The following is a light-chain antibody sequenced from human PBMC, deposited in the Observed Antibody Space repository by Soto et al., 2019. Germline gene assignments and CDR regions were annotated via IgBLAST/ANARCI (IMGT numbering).Light chain of an antibody. V-gene: IGLV1-40*01. CDR1: NSNIGAGYD. CDR3: QSYDSSLSGSV. Sequence: QSVLTQPPSVSGAPGPRVTISCTGSNSNIGAGYDVHWYQQLPGTAPKLLIYGNNNRPSGVPDRFSGSKSGTSASLAITGLQAEDEADYSCQSYDSSLSGSVFGGGTKLTVL. CDR2: GNN. J-gene: IGLJ2*01.